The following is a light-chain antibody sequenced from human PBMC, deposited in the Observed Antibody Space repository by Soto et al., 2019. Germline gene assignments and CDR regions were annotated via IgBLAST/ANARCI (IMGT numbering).Light chain of an antibody. CDR2: GAS. CDR1: QSVNSNH. V-gene: IGKV3-20*01. CDR3: QQYGSSLVT. Sequence: EIVLTQSPGTLSLSPGERATLSCRASQSVNSNHLAWYQQRPGQAPRLLIYGASIRATGIPDRFSGSGSGTDFTLTISRLEPEDFAVFYGQQYGSSLVTFGQGTRLEIK. J-gene: IGKJ5*01.